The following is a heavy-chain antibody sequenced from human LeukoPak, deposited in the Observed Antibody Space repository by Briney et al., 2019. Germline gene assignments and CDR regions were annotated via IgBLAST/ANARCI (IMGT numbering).Heavy chain of an antibody. D-gene: IGHD3-22*01. CDR2: IYIGGST. CDR3: AKDVYDSTSSAGAFDI. J-gene: IGHJ3*02. CDR1: GFTVSTSY. V-gene: IGHV3-53*01. Sequence: GGSLRLSCAASGFTVSTSYVSWVRQAPGKGLEWVSVIYIGGSTYYADSVKGRFTISRDNSKNTLYLQMNSLRAEDTAVYYCAKDVYDSTSSAGAFDIWGQGTMVTVSS.